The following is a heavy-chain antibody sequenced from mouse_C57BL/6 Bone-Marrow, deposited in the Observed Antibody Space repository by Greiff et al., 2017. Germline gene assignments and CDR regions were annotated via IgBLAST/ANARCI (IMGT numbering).Heavy chain of an antibody. Sequence: QVQLQQSGPGLVQPSQSLSITCTVSGFSLTSYGVHWVRQSPGKGLEWLGVIWRGGSTDYNAAFISRLSISKDNSNRQVFFKMNSLQADDTAIYYCARIRTPMVWYAMDYWGQGTSVTVSS. CDR2: IWRGGST. V-gene: IGHV2-2*01. CDR1: GFSLTSYG. D-gene: IGHD2-2*01. J-gene: IGHJ4*01. CDR3: ARIRTPMVWYAMDY.